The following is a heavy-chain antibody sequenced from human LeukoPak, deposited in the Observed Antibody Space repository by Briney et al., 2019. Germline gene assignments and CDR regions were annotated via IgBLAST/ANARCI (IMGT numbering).Heavy chain of an antibody. D-gene: IGHD1-26*01. CDR3: ARDRRGQLPPADAFDI. V-gene: IGHV3-33*01. J-gene: IGHJ3*02. CDR1: GFTFSTYG. Sequence: QSGGSLRLSCAASGFTFSTYGIHWVRQAPGKGLEWVAVIWYDGSNKYFADSVKGRFTISRDNSKNTLYLQMNSLRAEDTAVYYCARDRRGQLPPADAFDIWGQGTMVTVSS. CDR2: IWYDGSNK.